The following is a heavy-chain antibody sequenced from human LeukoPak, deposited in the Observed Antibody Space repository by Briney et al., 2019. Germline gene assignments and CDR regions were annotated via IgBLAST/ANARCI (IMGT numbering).Heavy chain of an antibody. CDR2: VYYSGST. J-gene: IGHJ6*03. V-gene: IGHV4-59*11. CDR3: ARSLENYDFWSGYYYYYMDV. CDR1: GGSISSHY. D-gene: IGHD3-3*01. Sequence: PSETLSLTCTVSGGSISSHYWSWIRQPPGKGLEWIGYVYYSGSTKYTPSLKSRVTISVDRSKNQFSLKLSSVTAADTAVYYCARSLENYDFWSGYYYYYMDVWGKGTTVTVSS.